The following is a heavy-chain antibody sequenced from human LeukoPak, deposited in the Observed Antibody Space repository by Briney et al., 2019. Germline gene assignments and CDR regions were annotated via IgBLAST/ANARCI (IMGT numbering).Heavy chain of an antibody. V-gene: IGHV5-51*01. CDR3: ARGIYYDFRSYYMDV. Sequence: GESLKISCKGFGYNFTNDWIGWVRQMPGKGLEWMGIIYPRDSDTRYNPSFQGHVTISADKSISTAYVQWSSLKASDTAMYYCARGIYYDFRSYYMDVWGKGTTVTVSS. D-gene: IGHD3/OR15-3a*01. J-gene: IGHJ6*03. CDR1: GYNFTNDW. CDR2: IYPRDSDT.